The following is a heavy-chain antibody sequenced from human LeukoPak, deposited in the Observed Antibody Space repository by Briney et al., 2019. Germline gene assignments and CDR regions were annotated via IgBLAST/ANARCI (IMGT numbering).Heavy chain of an antibody. CDR2: MYYSGST. CDR3: ARQLPGEYGSGFLGHWFDP. CDR1: GGSISSSIYY. D-gene: IGHD2-15*01. Sequence: SETLSLTCTVSGGSISSSIYYWGWIRQPPGKGLEWIGNMYYSGSTYYNPSLKSRVTISVDTSKNQFSLKLSSVTAADTAVYYCARQLPGEYGSGFLGHWFDPWGQGTLVTVSS. J-gene: IGHJ5*02. V-gene: IGHV4-39*07.